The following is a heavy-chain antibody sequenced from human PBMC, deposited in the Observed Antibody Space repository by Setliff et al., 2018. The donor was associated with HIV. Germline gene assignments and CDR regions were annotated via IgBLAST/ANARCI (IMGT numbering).Heavy chain of an antibody. D-gene: IGHD3-10*01. CDR3: ARPRSGTYRGHYYYYMDV. CDR1: GGSISSYY. Sequence: PSETLSLTCTVSGGSISSYYWSWIRQPPGKGLEWIGNIYSSGSTNYNPSLKSRVTISVDTSKNQFSLKLSSVTAADTAVYYCARPRSGTYRGHYYYYMDVWGKVTTVTVSS. J-gene: IGHJ6*03. CDR2: IYSSGST. V-gene: IGHV4-4*09.